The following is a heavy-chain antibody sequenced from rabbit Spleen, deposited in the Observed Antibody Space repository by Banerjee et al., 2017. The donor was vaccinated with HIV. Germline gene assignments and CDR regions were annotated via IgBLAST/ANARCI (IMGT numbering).Heavy chain of an antibody. J-gene: IGHJ3*01. Sequence: QEQLVESGGGLVKPGTSLTLTCKASGLDFSSSYWICWVRQAPGKGLEWIACIDVVKTNSQYYASWAKGRFTISKTSSTTVTLQKTSLTGADTATYFCARDTGSSFSSYGMDLWGQGTLVTVS. D-gene: IGHD8-1*01. V-gene: IGHV1S45*01. CDR1: GLDFSSSYW. CDR3: ARDTGSSFSSYGMDL. CDR2: IDVVKTNSQ.